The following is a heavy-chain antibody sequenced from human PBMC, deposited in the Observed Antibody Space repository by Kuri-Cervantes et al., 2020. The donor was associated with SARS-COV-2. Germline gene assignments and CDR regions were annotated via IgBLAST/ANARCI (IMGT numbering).Heavy chain of an antibody. Sequence: SETLSLTCAVYGGSFSGYYWSWIRQPPGKGLEWIGEINHSGSTNYNPSLKSRVTISVDTSKNQFSLKLSYVTAADTAVYYCARDVRRLRNYYDSSGYPDYWGQGTLVTVSS. CDR3: ARDVRRLRNYYDSSGYPDY. J-gene: IGHJ4*02. CDR1: GGSFSGYY. CDR2: INHSGST. V-gene: IGHV4-34*01. D-gene: IGHD3-22*01.